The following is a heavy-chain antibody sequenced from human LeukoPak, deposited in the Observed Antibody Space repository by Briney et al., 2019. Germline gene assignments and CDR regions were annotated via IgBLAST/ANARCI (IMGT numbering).Heavy chain of an antibody. V-gene: IGHV4-39*01. D-gene: IGHD2-2*01. CDR1: GGSISSSGFY. CDR3: ARHRRCSSTSCNPYDWFDP. CDR2: IYYSGST. Sequence: SETLSLTCTVSGGSISSSGFYRGWIRQPPGKGLEWIGSIYYSGSTFYNPSLKSRVAISVDTSKNQFSLKVSSVTATDTAVYYCARHRRCSSTSCNPYDWFDPWGQGTLVTVSS. J-gene: IGHJ5*02.